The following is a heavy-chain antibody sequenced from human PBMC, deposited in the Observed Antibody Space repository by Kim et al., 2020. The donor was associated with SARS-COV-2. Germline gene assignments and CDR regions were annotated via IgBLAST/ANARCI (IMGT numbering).Heavy chain of an antibody. Sequence: SETLSLTCTVSGGSISSSSYYWGWIRQPPGKGLEWIGSIYYSGSTYYNPSLKSRVTISVDTSKNQFSLKLSSVTAADTAVYYCATLFGDLADYWGQGTLVTVSS. J-gene: IGHJ4*02. D-gene: IGHD4-17*01. CDR1: GGSISSSSYY. V-gene: IGHV4-39*01. CDR2: IYYSGST. CDR3: ATLFGDLADY.